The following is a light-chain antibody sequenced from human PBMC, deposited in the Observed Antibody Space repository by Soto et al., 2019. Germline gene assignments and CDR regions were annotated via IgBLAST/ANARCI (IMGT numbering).Light chain of an antibody. CDR2: AAS. CDR3: LQDYSYPFT. J-gene: IGKJ3*01. CDR1: QGITND. V-gene: IGKV1-6*01. Sequence: AIQMTQSPSSLSASVGDRVTITCRASQGITNDLAWYQQKPGKAPRLLIYAASSLQSGVPSRFSGSGSGTDFTLTIRSLQPDDFGTYYCLQDYSYPFTFGPGTKVDLK.